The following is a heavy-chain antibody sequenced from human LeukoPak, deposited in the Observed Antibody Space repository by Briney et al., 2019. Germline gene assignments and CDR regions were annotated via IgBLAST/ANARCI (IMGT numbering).Heavy chain of an antibody. CDR3: ARDGGGHYDPTGSFMLDC. Sequence: SQTLSLTCAISGDSVSANTCAWSWIRQSPSRDLEWLGRTYYSTKWYSDYAISVRSRITFTPDTSKNQLSLQLDSVTPEDTAIYFCARDGGGHYDPTGSFMLDCWGQGTPVTVSS. V-gene: IGHV6-1*01. CDR1: GDSVSANTCA. CDR2: TYYSTKWYS. D-gene: IGHD3-22*01. J-gene: IGHJ4*02.